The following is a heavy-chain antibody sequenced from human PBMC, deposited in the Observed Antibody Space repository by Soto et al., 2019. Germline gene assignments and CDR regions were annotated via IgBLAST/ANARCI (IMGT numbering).Heavy chain of an antibody. CDR1: GGSISSGGYY. D-gene: IGHD3-16*01. V-gene: IGHV4-31*03. CDR3: ARSQRGRTAFTFDY. CDR2: IYYSGST. J-gene: IGHJ4*02. Sequence: LSLTCTVSGGSISSGGYYWSWIRHHPGKGLEWIGYIYYSGSTYYNPSLKSRVTISVDMSKNQFSLKLASVTAADTAVYFCARSQRGRTAFTFDYWGQGALVTVSS.